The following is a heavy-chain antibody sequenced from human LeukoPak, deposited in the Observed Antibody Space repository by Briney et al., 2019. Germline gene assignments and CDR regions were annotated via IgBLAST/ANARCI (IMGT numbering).Heavy chain of an antibody. CDR3: TRLLETTVTYYYYYYMDV. V-gene: IGHV3-73*01. D-gene: IGHD4-17*01. Sequence: PGGSLRLSCAASGFTFSGSAMHWVRQASGKGLEWVGRIRSKANSYATAYAASVKGRFTISRDDSKNTAYLQMNSLKTEDTAVYYCTRLLETTVTYYYYYYMDVWGKGTTVTVSS. CDR2: IRSKANSYAT. J-gene: IGHJ6*03. CDR1: GFTFSGSA.